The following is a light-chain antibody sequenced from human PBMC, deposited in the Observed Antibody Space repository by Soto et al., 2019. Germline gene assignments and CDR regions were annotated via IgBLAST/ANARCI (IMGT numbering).Light chain of an antibody. V-gene: IGLV3-25*02. J-gene: IGLJ1*01. CDR3: QPSDDTGXNYL. Sequence: SYYLTQPPSVSVSPVQTARITCSGDEFSKEYGYWDQQKPGQAPVLLIYKDSESASGIPDRFSGSSSGSTVTLTISGVREEDEADYYCQPSDDTGXNYLLGTGTKVXV. CDR1: EFSKEY. CDR2: KDS.